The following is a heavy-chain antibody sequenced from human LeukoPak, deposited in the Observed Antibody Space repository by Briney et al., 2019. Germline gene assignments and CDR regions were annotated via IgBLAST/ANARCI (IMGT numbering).Heavy chain of an antibody. V-gene: IGHV3-21*01. Sequence: PGGSLRLSCATSGFTFSSYSMNWVRQAPGEGLECFSSISSSSSYIYYADSVKGRFTISRDYAKNSMYLQMNSLRAEDTAVYYCARGLYATVTSEYWGQGTLVTVSS. CDR2: ISSSSSYI. D-gene: IGHD4-17*01. CDR3: ARGLYATVTSEY. CDR1: GFTFSSYS. J-gene: IGHJ4*02.